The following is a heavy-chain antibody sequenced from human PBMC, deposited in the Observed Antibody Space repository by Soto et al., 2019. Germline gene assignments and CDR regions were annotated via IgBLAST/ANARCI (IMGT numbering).Heavy chain of an antibody. D-gene: IGHD6-6*01. CDR1: GYTLTELS. Sequence: ASVKVSCKVSGYTLTELSMHWVRQAPGKGLEWMGGFDPEDGETIYAQKFQGRVTMTEDTSTDTAYMELSSLRSEDTAVYYCATTPIAARPYYYYGVDVWGQGTTVTVSS. CDR3: ATTPIAARPYYYYGVDV. CDR2: FDPEDGET. V-gene: IGHV1-24*01. J-gene: IGHJ6*02.